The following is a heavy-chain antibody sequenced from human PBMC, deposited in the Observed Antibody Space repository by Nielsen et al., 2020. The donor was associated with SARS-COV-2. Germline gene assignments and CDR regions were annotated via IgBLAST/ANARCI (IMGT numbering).Heavy chain of an antibody. CDR3: AKDFPIVVVPAASF. D-gene: IGHD2-2*01. CDR2: ISSRSDYI. V-gene: IGHV3-21*04. CDR1: GFIFSDYN. Sequence: GESLKISCAASGFIFSDYNMNWVRQAPGKGLEWVSFISSRSDYIYYADSMKGRFTISRDNSKNTLYLQMNSLRAEDTAVYYCAKDFPIVVVPAASFWGQGTLVTVSS. J-gene: IGHJ4*02.